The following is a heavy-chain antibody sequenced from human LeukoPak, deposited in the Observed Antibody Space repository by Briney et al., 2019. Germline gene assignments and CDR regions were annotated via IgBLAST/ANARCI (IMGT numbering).Heavy chain of an antibody. CDR1: GGSISSGYHY. Sequence: SETLSLTCTVSGGSISSGYHYWSWVRQPPGKGLEWIATIYYTGSDYYSASLRSRVIISVDTSKEQFSLRLSSVTAADTAVYYCARVKNWVAVADHWGQGTLVTVSS. V-gene: IGHV4-39*01. CDR2: IYYTGSD. J-gene: IGHJ4*02. D-gene: IGHD6-19*01. CDR3: ARVKNWVAVADH.